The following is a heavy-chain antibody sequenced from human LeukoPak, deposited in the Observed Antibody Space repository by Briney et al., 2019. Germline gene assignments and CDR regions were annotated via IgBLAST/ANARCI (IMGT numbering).Heavy chain of an antibody. Sequence: SETLSLTCTVSGGSISSSSYYRGWIRQPPGKGLEWIGNMYYSGNTYYNPSLKSRVTISLDTSKNQFSLKLTSVTAADTAVYYCARPIAAAGLWFYYMDVWGKGTTVSVS. J-gene: IGHJ6*03. V-gene: IGHV4-39*07. CDR3: ARPIAAAGLWFYYMDV. CDR2: MYYSGNT. CDR1: GGSISSSSYY. D-gene: IGHD6-13*01.